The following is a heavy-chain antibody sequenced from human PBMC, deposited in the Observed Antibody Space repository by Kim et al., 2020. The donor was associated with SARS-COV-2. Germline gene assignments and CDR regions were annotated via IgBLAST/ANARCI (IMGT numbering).Heavy chain of an antibody. CDR2: IYHSGST. CDR3: ARVKGSGSYYIPNWFDP. J-gene: IGHJ5*02. D-gene: IGHD3-10*01. V-gene: IGHV4-30-2*01. CDR1: GGSISSGGYS. Sequence: SETLSLTCAVSGGSISSGGYSWSWIRQPPGKGLEWIGYIYHSGSTYYNPSLKSRVTISVDRSKNQFSLKLSSVTAADTAVYYCARVKGSGSYYIPNWFDPWGQGTLVTVSS.